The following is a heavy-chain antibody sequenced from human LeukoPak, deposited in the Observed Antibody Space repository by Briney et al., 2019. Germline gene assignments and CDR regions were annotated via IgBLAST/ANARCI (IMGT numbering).Heavy chain of an antibody. CDR1: GFTFSSYS. D-gene: IGHD3-3*01. J-gene: IGHJ6*02. V-gene: IGHV3-48*01. Sequence: GGSLRLSCAASGFTFSSYSMNWVRQAPGKGLEWVSYISSSSSTIYYADSGKGRFTISRDNAKNSLYLQMNSLRAEDTAVYYCARDRRYYDFWSGYYGPYYYGMDVWGQGTRSPSP. CDR2: ISSSSSTI. CDR3: ARDRRYYDFWSGYYGPYYYGMDV.